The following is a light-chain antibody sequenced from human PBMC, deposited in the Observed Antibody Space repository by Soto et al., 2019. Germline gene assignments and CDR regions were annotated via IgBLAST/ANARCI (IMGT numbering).Light chain of an antibody. V-gene: IGKV1-9*01. J-gene: IGKJ2*01. Sequence: DIQLTQSPSFLSASVGDRVTITCRASQGISTYLAWYLQRPGKAPKLLIYGASTLQSGVPARFSGSGSGTEFTITISSPQPEDFGTYCCQQLNSDWYAFVQGTKLEIK. CDR2: GAS. CDR1: QGISTY. CDR3: QQLNSDWYA.